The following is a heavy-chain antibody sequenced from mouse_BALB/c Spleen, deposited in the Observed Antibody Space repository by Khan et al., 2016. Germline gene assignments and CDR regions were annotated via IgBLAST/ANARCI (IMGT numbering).Heavy chain of an antibody. CDR2: ISYSGST. CDR3: ARSGTTVVATRYFDV. Sequence: EVQLQESGPGLVKPSQSLSLTCTVTGYSITSDYAWNWIRQFPGNKLEWMGYISYSGSTSYNPSLKSRISITRDTSKNQFFLQLNSVTTEDTATYYCARSGTTVVATRYFDVWGAGTMVTVSS. CDR1: GYSITSDYA. D-gene: IGHD1-1*01. J-gene: IGHJ1*01. V-gene: IGHV3-2*02.